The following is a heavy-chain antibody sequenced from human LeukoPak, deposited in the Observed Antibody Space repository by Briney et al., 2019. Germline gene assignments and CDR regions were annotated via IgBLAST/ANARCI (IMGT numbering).Heavy chain of an antibody. CDR2: IIPIFGTA. CDR3: ASMGRGLLLWFGRDYYFDY. CDR1: GCTFSSYA. Sequence: SVKVSCKASGCTFSSYAISWVRQAPGQGLEWMGVIIPIFGTANYAQKFQGRVTITADESTSKAYMELSSLRSEDTAVSYCASMGRGLLLWFGRDYYFDYWGQGTLVTVSS. D-gene: IGHD3-10*01. J-gene: IGHJ4*02. V-gene: IGHV1-69*01.